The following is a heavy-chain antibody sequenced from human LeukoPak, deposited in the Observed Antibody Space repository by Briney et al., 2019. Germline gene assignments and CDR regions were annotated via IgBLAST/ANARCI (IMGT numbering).Heavy chain of an antibody. CDR1: GGSISSSSYY. Sequence: PSETLSLTCTVSGGSISSSSYYWGWIRQPPGKGLEWIGSIYYSGSTYYNPSLKSRVTISVDTSKNQFSLKLSSVTAADTAVYYCARILRNHYAFDNWGQGTKVTGSS. CDR2: IYYSGST. CDR3: ARILRNHYAFDN. D-gene: IGHD3-3*01. J-gene: IGHJ3*02. V-gene: IGHV4-39*07.